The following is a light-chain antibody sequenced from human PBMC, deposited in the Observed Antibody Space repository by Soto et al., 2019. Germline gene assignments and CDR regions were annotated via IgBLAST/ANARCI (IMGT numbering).Light chain of an antibody. CDR1: QSVLYSSNNKKY. CDR3: QQYDSTPQT. V-gene: IGKV4-1*01. Sequence: DIVMTQSPDSLAVSLGERATINCKSSQSVLYSSNNKKYLAWYQQKPGQPPKLLIYGASTRESGVPDRFSGSGSGTDFTLTISSLQAEDVAVYYCQQYDSTPQTFGQGTKVEIK. J-gene: IGKJ1*01. CDR2: GAS.